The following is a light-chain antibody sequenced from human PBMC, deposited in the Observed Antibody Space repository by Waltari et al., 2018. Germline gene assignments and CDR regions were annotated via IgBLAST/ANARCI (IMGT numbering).Light chain of an antibody. V-gene: IGLV2-11*01. CDR1: SSDVGGYNY. J-gene: IGLJ2*01. CDR3: CSYAGSYTL. Sequence: QSALTQPRPVSGSPGQSVTLSCTGTSSDVGGYNYVSWYQQHPGKAPKLMIYDVSKRPSGVPDRFSGSKSGNTASLTISGLQAEDEADYYCCSYAGSYTLFGGGTKLTVL. CDR2: DVS.